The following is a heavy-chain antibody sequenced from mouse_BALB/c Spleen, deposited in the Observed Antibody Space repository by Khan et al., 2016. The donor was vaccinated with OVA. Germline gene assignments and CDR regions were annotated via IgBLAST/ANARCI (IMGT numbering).Heavy chain of an antibody. Sequence: LQPSGAELARPGASVKLSCKASGCTFTDYYINWVKQRTGQGLEWIGEFSPGSGDTYYNEKFKGKATLTAYKSSPTVSMQLSSLTSEASAVYFCARRNYFGYTFAYWGQGTLVTVSA. CDR3: ARRNYFGYTFAY. V-gene: IGHV1-77*01. D-gene: IGHD1-2*01. CDR1: GCTFTDYY. CDR2: FSPGSGDT. J-gene: IGHJ3*01.